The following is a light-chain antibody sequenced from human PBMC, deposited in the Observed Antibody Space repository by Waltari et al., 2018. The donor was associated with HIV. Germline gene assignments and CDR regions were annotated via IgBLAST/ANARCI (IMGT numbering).Light chain of an antibody. V-gene: IGKV3-11*01. J-gene: IGKJ2*01. Sequence: DIVLTQSPATLSLSPGERATLSCRASQSVSSYLAWYQQKPGQAPRLLIYEASNRATGIPARFSGSGSGTDFTLNISSLEPEDFAVYYCHQRSSWPRTFGQGTKLEIK. CDR3: HQRSSWPRT. CDR2: EAS. CDR1: QSVSSY.